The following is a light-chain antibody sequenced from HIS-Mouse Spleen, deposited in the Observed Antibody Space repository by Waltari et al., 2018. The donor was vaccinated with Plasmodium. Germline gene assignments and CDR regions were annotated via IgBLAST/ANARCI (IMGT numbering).Light chain of an antibody. Sequence: IWMTQSPSSFSASTGDIVTITCRASQGISSYLAWYQQKPGKAPKLLIYAASTLQSGVPSRFSGSGSGTDFTLTISCLQSEDFATYYCQQYYSYPFTFGPGTKVDIK. CDR2: AAS. CDR1: QGISSY. CDR3: QQYYSYPFT. V-gene: IGKV1-8*01. J-gene: IGKJ3*01.